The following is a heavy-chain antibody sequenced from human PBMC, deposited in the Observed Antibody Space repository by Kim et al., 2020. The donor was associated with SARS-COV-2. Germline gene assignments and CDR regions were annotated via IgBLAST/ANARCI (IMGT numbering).Heavy chain of an antibody. CDR3: ARAPRQLWLRGHFDL. J-gene: IGHJ2*01. Sequence: SVKVSCKASGGTFSSYAISWVRQAPGQGLEWMGGIIPIFGTANYAQKFQGRVTITADESTSTAYMELSSLRSEDTAVYYCARAPRQLWLRGHFDLWGRGTLVTVSS. CDR2: IIPIFGTA. V-gene: IGHV1-69*13. CDR1: GGTFSSYA. D-gene: IGHD5-18*01.